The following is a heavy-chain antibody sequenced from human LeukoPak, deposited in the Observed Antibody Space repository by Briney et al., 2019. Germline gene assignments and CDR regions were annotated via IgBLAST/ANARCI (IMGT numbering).Heavy chain of an antibody. CDR3: ARDEWEGRIAVAGTGLDY. V-gene: IGHV3-33*01. Sequence: LGGSLRLYCAASGFTFSSYGMHWVRQAPGKGLEWVAVIWYDGSNKYYADSVKGRFTISRDNSKNTLYLQMNSLRAEDTAVYYCARDEWEGRIAVAGTGLDYWGQGTLVTVSS. CDR1: GFTFSSYG. J-gene: IGHJ4*02. CDR2: IWYDGSNK. D-gene: IGHD6-19*01.